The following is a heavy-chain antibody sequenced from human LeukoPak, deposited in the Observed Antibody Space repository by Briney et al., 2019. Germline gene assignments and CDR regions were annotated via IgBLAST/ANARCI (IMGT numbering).Heavy chain of an antibody. V-gene: IGHV4-61*03. Sequence: PSGTLPLTCNVSGVSIRTSTYYWNWIRPSPGTGLEWIGCVSDTGTTKYNPSLKSRVTISVDTSKNHFSLILMSVTAADTAVYYCARGYYEPFQSWGQGTLVTVSS. CDR3: ARGYYEPFQS. J-gene: IGHJ4*02. CDR2: VSDTGTT. D-gene: IGHD3-16*01. CDR1: GVSIRTSTYY.